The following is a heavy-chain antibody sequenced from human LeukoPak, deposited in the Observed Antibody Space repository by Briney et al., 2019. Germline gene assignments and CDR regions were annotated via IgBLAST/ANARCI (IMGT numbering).Heavy chain of an antibody. V-gene: IGHV4-30-4*01. CDR1: GGSISSGDYY. D-gene: IGHD6-6*01. CDR2: IYYSGGT. Sequence: SQTLSLTCTVSGGSISSGDYYRSWIRQPPGKGLEWIGYIYYSGGTYYNPSLKSRVTISVDTSKNQFSLKLSSVTAADTAVYYCARTSIAARRANAFDIWGQGTMVTVSS. CDR3: ARTSIAARRANAFDI. J-gene: IGHJ3*02.